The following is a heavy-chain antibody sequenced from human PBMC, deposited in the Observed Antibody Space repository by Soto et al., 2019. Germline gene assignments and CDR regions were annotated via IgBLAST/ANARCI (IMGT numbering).Heavy chain of an antibody. CDR2: INHSGST. J-gene: IGHJ4*02. V-gene: IGHV4-34*01. CDR3: ARGSQVLWSGYYVGFDY. CDR1: GGSFSGYY. Sequence: PSETLSLTCAVYGGSFSGYYWSWIRQPPGKGLEWIGEINHSGSTNYNPSLKSRVTISVDTSKNQFSLKLSSVTAADTAVYYCARGSQVLWSGYYVGFDYWGQGTLVTVYS. D-gene: IGHD3-3*01.